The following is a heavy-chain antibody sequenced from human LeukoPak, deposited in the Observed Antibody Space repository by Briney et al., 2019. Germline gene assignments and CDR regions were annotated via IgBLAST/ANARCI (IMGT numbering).Heavy chain of an antibody. V-gene: IGHV1-8*01. CDR3: ARGGIAARRSLDWFDP. D-gene: IGHD6-6*01. Sequence: GASVTVSCTASGYTFTSYEINWVRQATGQGLEWMGWMNPNSGNTGYAQKFQGRVTMTRNTSISTAYMELSSLRSEDTAVYYCARGGIAARRSLDWFDPWGQGTLVTVSS. CDR1: GYTFTSYE. J-gene: IGHJ5*02. CDR2: MNPNSGNT.